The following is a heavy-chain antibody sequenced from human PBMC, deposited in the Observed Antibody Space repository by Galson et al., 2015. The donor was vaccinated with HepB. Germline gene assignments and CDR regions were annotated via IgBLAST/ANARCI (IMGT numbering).Heavy chain of an antibody. D-gene: IGHD2-2*01. CDR2: IKTDGSYT. Sequence: SLRLSCAASGFTFSSYWMHWVRQAPGKGLVWVSRIKTDGSYTSYADSVKGQFTISRDNAKNTVYLEMNSLRTEDTSIYYCVRSSNFDTWGQGTLVTVSS. V-gene: IGHV3-74*01. J-gene: IGHJ4*02. CDR1: GFTFSSYW. CDR3: VRSSNFDT.